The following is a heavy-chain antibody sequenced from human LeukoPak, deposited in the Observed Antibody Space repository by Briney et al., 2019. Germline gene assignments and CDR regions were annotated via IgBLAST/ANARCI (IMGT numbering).Heavy chain of an antibody. J-gene: IGHJ4*02. CDR3: AKDIRPRYYDSSGYYDY. CDR2: ISGSGGST. D-gene: IGHD3-22*01. CDR1: GFTFSSYS. Sequence: GGSLRLSCAASGFTFSSYSMNWVRQAPGKGLEWVSAISGSGGSTYYADSVKGRFTISRDNSKNTLYLQMNSLRAEDTAVYYCAKDIRPRYYDSSGYYDYWGQGTLVTVSS. V-gene: IGHV3-23*01.